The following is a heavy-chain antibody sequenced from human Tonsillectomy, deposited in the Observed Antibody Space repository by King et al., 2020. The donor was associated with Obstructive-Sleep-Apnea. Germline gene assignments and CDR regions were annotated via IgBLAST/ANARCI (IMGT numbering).Heavy chain of an antibody. J-gene: IGHJ4*02. CDR1: TFTFSSYS. Sequence: VQLVESGGGLVQPGGSLRLSCTGSTFTFSSYSMNWVRQAPGKGLEGISYISCSSESIKYADSLGGRFTISRDNAENSLFLHMTSLRVEDTAVYYCARGTHSGAWLIDYWGQGTLVTVSS. CDR2: ISCSSESI. D-gene: IGHD6-25*01. V-gene: IGHV3-48*04. CDR3: ARGTHSGAWLIDY.